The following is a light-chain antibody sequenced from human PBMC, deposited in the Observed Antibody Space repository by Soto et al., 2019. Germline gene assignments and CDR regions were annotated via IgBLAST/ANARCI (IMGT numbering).Light chain of an antibody. V-gene: IGLV1-44*01. CDR2: SNN. CDR3: ATWDDSLL. J-gene: IGLJ2*01. Sequence: HSVLTQPPSASGTPGQRVTISCSGSSSNIGANLVNWYQQFPGTAPKLLIYSNNQRPSGVPDRFSGSKSDTSASLAISGLQSEDEADYYCATWDDSLLFGGGTMLTVL. CDR1: SSNIGANL.